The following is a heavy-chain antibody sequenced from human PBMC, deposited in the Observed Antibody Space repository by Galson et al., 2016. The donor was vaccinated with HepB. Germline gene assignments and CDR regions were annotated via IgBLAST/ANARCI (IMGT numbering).Heavy chain of an antibody. CDR3: ARGGGNVYGMDV. D-gene: IGHD1-1*01. CDR1: GDSISIYY. CDR2: IYYDGST. V-gene: IGHV4-59*01. Sequence: SETLSLTCTISGDSISIYYWSWIRQPPGKALEWIGYIYYDGSTNYNPSLKSRVTISVDPSKNQFSLNLSSVTAADTAVYHGARGGGNVYGMDVWGQGTTVTVSS. J-gene: IGHJ6*02.